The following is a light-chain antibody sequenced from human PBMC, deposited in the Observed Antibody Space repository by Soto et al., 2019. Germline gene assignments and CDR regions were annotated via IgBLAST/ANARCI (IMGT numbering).Light chain of an antibody. V-gene: IGKV1-5*03. J-gene: IGKJ5*01. CDR1: QGITSV. CDR3: QQYNSYALT. Sequence: DIQLTQSPSFLSASVGDRVTITCRASQGITSVLAWYQQKPGKAAKLLIHKASNLESGVPPRFSGSGCGTHFTLTIDSLQPDDFGTYYCQQYNSYALTFGQGTRLEI. CDR2: KAS.